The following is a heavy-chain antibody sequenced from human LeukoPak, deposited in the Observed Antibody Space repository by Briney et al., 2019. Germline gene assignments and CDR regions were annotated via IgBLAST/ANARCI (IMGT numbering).Heavy chain of an antibody. CDR3: ARGLYGRVDY. CDR2: IYYSGST. V-gene: IGHV4-59*01. J-gene: IGHJ4*02. CDR1: GGSISSYY. Sequence: PSETLSLTCTVSGGSISSYYWSWIRQPPGKGLEWIGYIYYSGSTNYNPSLKSRVTISVDTSKNQFSLKLSSVTAADTAVYYCARGLYGRVDYWGQGTLVTVSS. D-gene: IGHD4-17*01.